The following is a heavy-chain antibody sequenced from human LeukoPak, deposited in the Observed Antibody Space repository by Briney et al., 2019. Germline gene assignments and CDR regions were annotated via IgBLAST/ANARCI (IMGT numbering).Heavy chain of an antibody. Sequence: SETLSLTYTVSGGSISSSSYYWGWIRQPPGKGLEWIGSIYYSGSTYYNPSLKSRVTISVDTSKNQFSLKLSSVTAADTAVYYCAREGVDTAMVLDYWGQGTLVTVSS. J-gene: IGHJ4*02. CDR2: IYYSGST. V-gene: IGHV4-39*07. CDR3: AREGVDTAMVLDY. CDR1: GGSISSSSYY. D-gene: IGHD5-18*01.